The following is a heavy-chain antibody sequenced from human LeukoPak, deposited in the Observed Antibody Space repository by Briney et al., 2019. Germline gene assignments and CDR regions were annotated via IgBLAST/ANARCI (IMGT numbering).Heavy chain of an antibody. CDR3: ARADSGPSFPPDY. V-gene: IGHV3-64*01. CDR2: ISTNGDTT. J-gene: IGHJ4*02. D-gene: IGHD5-12*01. Sequence: PGGSLRLSCVASGFTFSSYAMHWVRQAPGKGLEYVSAISTNGDTTYYANSVKGRFTISRDNSKNTLYLQMGSLRGEDMAVYYCARADSGPSFPPDYWGQGTLVTVSS. CDR1: GFTFSSYA.